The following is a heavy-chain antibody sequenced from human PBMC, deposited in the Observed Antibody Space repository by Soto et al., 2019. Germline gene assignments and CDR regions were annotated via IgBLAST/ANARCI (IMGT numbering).Heavy chain of an antibody. J-gene: IGHJ6*02. D-gene: IGHD4-4*01. CDR3: ASLYSNYVYYYYGMDV. V-gene: IGHV5-10-1*01. CDR1: GYSFTSYW. CDR2: IDPSDSYT. Sequence: PGESLKISCKGSGYSFTSYWISWVRQMPGKGLEWMGRIDPSDSYTNYSPSFQGHVTISADKSISTAYLQWSSLKASDTAMYYCASLYSNYVYYYYGMDVWGQGTTVTVS.